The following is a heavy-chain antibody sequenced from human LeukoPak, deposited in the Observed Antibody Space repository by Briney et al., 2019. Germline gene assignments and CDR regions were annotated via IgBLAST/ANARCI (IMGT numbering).Heavy chain of an antibody. CDR3: AKVPVGSSWYYFDY. V-gene: IGHV3-43*02. CDR2: ISGDGGST. CDR1: GFTFDDYA. D-gene: IGHD6-13*01. J-gene: IGHJ4*02. Sequence: GGSLRLSCAASGFTFDDYAMHWVRQAPGKGLEWVSLISGDGGSTYYADSVKGRFTISRDNSKNSLYLQMDSLRTEDTALYYCAKVPVGSSWYYFDYWGQGTLVTVSS.